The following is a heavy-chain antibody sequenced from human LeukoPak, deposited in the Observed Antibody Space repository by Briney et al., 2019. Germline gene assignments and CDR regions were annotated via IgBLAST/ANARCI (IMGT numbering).Heavy chain of an antibody. CDR2: INPNSGGT. V-gene: IGHV1-2*02. J-gene: IGHJ4*02. Sequence: ASVKVSCKASGYTFTGYYMHWVRRAPGQGLEWMGWINPNSGGTNYAQKFQGRVTMTRDTSISTAYMELSRLRSDDTAVYYCARDVVVVPAAPDYWGQGTLVTVSS. CDR3: ARDVVVVPAAPDY. CDR1: GYTFTGYY. D-gene: IGHD2-2*01.